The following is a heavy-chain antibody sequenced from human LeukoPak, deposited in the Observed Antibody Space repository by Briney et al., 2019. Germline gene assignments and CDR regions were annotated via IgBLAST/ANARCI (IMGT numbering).Heavy chain of an antibody. D-gene: IGHD2-8*01. Sequence: ASVKVSCKASGFTFTAYYLYWVRQAPGQGLEWTGWINPNSGGTSYAQQFQGRVTMTRDTSVSTAYMELSRLRSDDTAVYYCARGANWAFDIWGQGTMVTVSS. CDR1: GFTFTAYY. CDR3: ARGANWAFDI. J-gene: IGHJ3*02. CDR2: INPNSGGT. V-gene: IGHV1-2*02.